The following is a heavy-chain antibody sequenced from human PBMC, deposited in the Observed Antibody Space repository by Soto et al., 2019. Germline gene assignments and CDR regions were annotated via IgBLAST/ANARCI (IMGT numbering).Heavy chain of an antibody. CDR3: AKLAIFGYCSGGSCYVDY. D-gene: IGHD2-15*01. CDR1: GFTFSNYA. V-gene: IGHV3-23*01. CDR2: ISGSGGST. J-gene: IGHJ4*02. Sequence: EVQLLESGGDLVQPGGSLRLSCAASGFTFSNYAMTWVRQAPGKGLEWVSAISGSGGSTYYADSVKGRFTISRDNSKNTLYLQMNSLRAEDTAVYYCAKLAIFGYCSGGSCYVDYWGQGTLVTVSS.